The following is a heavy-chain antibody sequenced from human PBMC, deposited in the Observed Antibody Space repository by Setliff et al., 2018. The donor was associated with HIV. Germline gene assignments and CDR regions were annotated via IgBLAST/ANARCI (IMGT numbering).Heavy chain of an antibody. J-gene: IGHJ6*02. Sequence: PSETLSLTCTVSGGSISSGDYYWSWIRQPPGKGLEWIGYIYYSGSTYYNPSLKSRVTISVDTSKNQFSLKLSSVTAADTAVYYCARGGCSSTSCYNYYYYGIDVWGQGTTVTVSS. CDR2: IYYSGST. CDR1: GGSISSGDYY. V-gene: IGHV4-30-4*08. D-gene: IGHD2-2*01. CDR3: ARGGCSSTSCYNYYYYGIDV.